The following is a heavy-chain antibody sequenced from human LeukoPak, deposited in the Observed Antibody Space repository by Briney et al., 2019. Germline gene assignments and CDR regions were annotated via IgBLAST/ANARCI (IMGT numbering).Heavy chain of an antibody. CDR1: GFTFSSYW. V-gene: IGHV3-74*01. D-gene: IGHD2-21*02. J-gene: IGHJ4*02. CDR2: SNSDGSYT. CDR3: VRGSRDWIGVDY. Sequence: QPGGSLRLSCAASGFTFSSYWMHWVRQAPGKGLVWVSRSNSDGSYTDHPDSVKGRFTISRDNAKNTLYLQMDSLRAEDTAVYYCVRGSRDWIGVDYWGQGTLVTVSS.